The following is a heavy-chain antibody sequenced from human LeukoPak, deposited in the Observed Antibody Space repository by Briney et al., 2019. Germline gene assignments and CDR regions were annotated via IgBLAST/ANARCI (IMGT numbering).Heavy chain of an antibody. D-gene: IGHD4-17*01. J-gene: IGHJ3*02. V-gene: IGHV1-2*02. CDR3: ARAVGDYDAFDI. CDR2: INPNSGGT. Sequence: GASVRVSCKASGYTFTGYYMHWVRQAPGQGLEWMGWINPNSGGTNYAQKFQGRVTMTRDTSISTAYMELSRLRSDDTAVYYCARAVGDYDAFDIWGQGTMVTVSS. CDR1: GYTFTGYY.